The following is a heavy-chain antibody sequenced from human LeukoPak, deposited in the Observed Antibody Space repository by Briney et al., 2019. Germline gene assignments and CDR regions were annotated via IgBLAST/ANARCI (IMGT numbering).Heavy chain of an antibody. CDR1: GGSISSYY. D-gene: IGHD3-10*01. V-gene: IGHV4-59*01. CDR3: ARGPWWLAEYHHLAY. Sequence: SEPLSLTCTVSGGSISSYYWSWIRQPPGKGLEWIGYIYYSGSTNYNPSLKSRVTISVDTSKNQFSLKLSSVTAADTAVYYCARGPWWLAEYHHLAYWGQGTLVTVSS. CDR2: IYYSGST. J-gene: IGHJ4*02.